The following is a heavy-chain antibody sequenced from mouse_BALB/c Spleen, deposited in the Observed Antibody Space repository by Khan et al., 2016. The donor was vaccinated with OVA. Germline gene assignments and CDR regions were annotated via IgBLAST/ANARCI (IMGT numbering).Heavy chain of an antibody. D-gene: IGHD1-1*01. J-gene: IGHJ2*01. CDR3: TRDRNYYGSSFYFDY. CDR1: GFTFSSYS. V-gene: IGHV5-6-4*01. Sequence: EVELVESGGGLVKPGGSLRLSCEASGFTFSSYSMSWVRQTPEKRLEWVATITSDGSYTYYPASVQGRFTISRENAKNTLYLQMSSLKSEDTAIYYCTRDRNYYGSSFYFDYWGQGTTLTVSS. CDR2: ITSDGSYT.